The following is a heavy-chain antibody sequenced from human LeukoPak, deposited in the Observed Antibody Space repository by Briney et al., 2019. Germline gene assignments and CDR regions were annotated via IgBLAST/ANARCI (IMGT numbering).Heavy chain of an antibody. CDR2: MNPNSGNT. CDR3: ARSPPIGSGYQRIVYSFDY. Sequence: ASVKVSCKASGYTFTSYDINWVRQATGQGLEWMGWMNPNSGNTGYAQKFQGRVTITRDTSISTAYMELRRLKSEDTAVYYCARSPPIGSGYQRIVYSFDYWGQGTLVTVSS. CDR1: GYTFTSYD. J-gene: IGHJ4*02. D-gene: IGHD3-3*01. V-gene: IGHV1-8*03.